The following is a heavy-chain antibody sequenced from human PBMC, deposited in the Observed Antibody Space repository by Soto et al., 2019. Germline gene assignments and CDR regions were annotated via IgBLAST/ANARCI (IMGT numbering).Heavy chain of an antibody. CDR1: GGTFSSYA. Sequence: SVKVSCKASGGTFSSYAISWVRQAPGQGLEWMGGIIPIFGTANYAQKFQGRVTITADESTSTAYMELSSLRSEDTAVYYCARDARRGSSSLAYCDYRRQGTMVTVSS. CDR2: IIPIFGTA. CDR3: ARDARRGSSSLAYCDY. J-gene: IGHJ4*02. D-gene: IGHD6-6*01. V-gene: IGHV1-69*13.